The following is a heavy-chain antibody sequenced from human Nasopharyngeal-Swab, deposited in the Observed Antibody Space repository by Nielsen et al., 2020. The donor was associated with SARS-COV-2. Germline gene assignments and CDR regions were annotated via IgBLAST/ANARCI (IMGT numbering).Heavy chain of an antibody. CDR1: GGSISSYY. CDR2: IYNGGST. V-gene: IGHV4-59*01. J-gene: IGHJ4*02. CDR3: ARGGYYWDY. D-gene: IGHD2-8*01. Sequence: SETLSPTCTVPGGSISSYYWSWIRQPPGKALEWIGYIYNGGSTNYNPSLKSRVTISVDTSKNQFSLKLSSVTATDTAVYHCARGGYYWDYWGQGTLVTVSS.